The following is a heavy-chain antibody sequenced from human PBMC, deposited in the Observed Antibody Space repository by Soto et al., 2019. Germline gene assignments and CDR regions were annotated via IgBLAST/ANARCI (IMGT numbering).Heavy chain of an antibody. CDR3: ARDTMLPYNWFDP. CDR2: IYYSGST. D-gene: IGHD2-15*01. J-gene: IGHJ5*02. Sequence: QVQLQESGPGLVKPSQTLSLTCTVSGGSISSGGYYWSWIRQHPGKGLEWIGYIYYSGSTYYNPSLKSRVXXSXDXYKNQFSLKLSSVTAADTAVYYCARDTMLPYNWFDPWGQGTLVTVSS. V-gene: IGHV4-31*03. CDR1: GGSISSGGYY.